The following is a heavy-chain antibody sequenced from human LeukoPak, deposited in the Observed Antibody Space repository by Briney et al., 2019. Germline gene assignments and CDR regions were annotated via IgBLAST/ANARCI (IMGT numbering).Heavy chain of an antibody. V-gene: IGHV3-23*01. J-gene: IGHJ6*03. Sequence: GGSLRLSCAASGFTFSSYAMSWVRQAPGKGLEWVSAISGSGGSTYYADSVKGRFTISRDNSKNTLYLQMNSLRAEDTAVYYCARDPDLAAAGSYYYYYMDVWGKGTTVTVSS. CDR3: ARDPDLAAAGSYYYYYMDV. D-gene: IGHD6-13*01. CDR2: ISGSGGST. CDR1: GFTFSSYA.